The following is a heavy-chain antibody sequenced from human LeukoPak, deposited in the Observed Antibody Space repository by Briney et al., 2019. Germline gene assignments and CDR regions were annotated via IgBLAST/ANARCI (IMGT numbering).Heavy chain of an antibody. J-gene: IGHJ6*02. CDR1: GFTFSSYG. CDR2: ISYDGSNK. D-gene: IGHD4-11*01. Sequence: GGSLRLSCAASGFTFSSYGMHWVRQAPGKGLEWVAVISYDGSNKYYADSVKGRFTISRDNSKNTLYLQMNSLRAEDTAVYYCAKDISSVTRGNYYGMDVWGQGTTVTVSS. CDR3: AKDISSVTRGNYYGMDV. V-gene: IGHV3-30*18.